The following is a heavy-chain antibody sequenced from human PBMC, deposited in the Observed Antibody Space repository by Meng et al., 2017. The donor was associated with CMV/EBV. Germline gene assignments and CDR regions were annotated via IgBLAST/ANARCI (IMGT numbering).Heavy chain of an antibody. CDR2: ISYDGSNK. Sequence: GESLKISCAASGFTFSSYGMHWVRQAPGKGLEWVSDISYDGSNKYYADSVKGRFTISRDNSKNTLYLQMNSLRAEDTAVYYCGKDSSEPLDYWGQGTLVTVSS. V-gene: IGHV3-33*06. J-gene: IGHJ4*02. CDR3: GKDSSEPLDY. CDR1: GFTFSSYG.